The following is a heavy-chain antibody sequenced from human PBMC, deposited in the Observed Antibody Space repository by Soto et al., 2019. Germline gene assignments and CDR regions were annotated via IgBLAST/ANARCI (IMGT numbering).Heavy chain of an antibody. J-gene: IGHJ6*02. CDR1: GGSISSSSYY. D-gene: IGHD6-13*01. CDR3: ARLIIAAAGKGYYYYGMDV. Sequence: SETLSLTCTVSGGSISSSSYYWGWIRQPPGKGLEWIGSIYYSGSTYYNPSLKSRVTISVDTSKNQFSLKLRSVTAADTAVYYCARLIIAAAGKGYYYYGMDVWGQGTTVTVSS. CDR2: IYYSGST. V-gene: IGHV4-39*01.